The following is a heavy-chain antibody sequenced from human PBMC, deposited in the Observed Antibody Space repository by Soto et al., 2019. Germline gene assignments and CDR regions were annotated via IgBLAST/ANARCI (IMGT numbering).Heavy chain of an antibody. CDR3: ARSGSYFHWFDP. J-gene: IGHJ5*02. Sequence: EVQLLESGGGLVQPGGSLRLSCAASGFTFSSYAMSWVRQAPGKGLEWVSAISGSGGSTYYADSVKGRFTISRDNSKNTLYLQMNSLRAEDTAVYYCARSGSYFHWFDPWGQGTLVTVSS. V-gene: IGHV3-23*01. CDR1: GFTFSSYA. D-gene: IGHD1-26*01. CDR2: ISGSGGST.